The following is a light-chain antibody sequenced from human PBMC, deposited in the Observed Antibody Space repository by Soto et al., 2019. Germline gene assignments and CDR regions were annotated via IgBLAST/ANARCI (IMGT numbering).Light chain of an antibody. V-gene: IGKV3-20*01. CDR2: GAS. CDR1: QSVSSTF. Sequence: VLTQSPDTLSLSPGERATLSCRASQSVSSTFLAWYQQRPGQAPRLLISGASSRATGIPDGFSGSGSGTDFTLTITRLEPEDFALYYCQPFGTSATFCQGTKVEIK. CDR3: QPFGTSAT. J-gene: IGKJ1*01.